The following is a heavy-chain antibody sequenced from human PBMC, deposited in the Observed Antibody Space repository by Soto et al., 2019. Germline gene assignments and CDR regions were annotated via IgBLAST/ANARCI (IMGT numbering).Heavy chain of an antibody. CDR1: GGSFSGYY. CDR2: INHSGST. CDR3: AREVKRPGIAEAGYWFDT. D-gene: IGHD6-13*01. Sequence: SETLSLTCAVYGGSFSGYYWSWIRQPPGKGLEWIGEINHSGSTNYNPSLKSRVTISVDTSKNQFSLKLSSVTAADTAVYYCAREVKRPGIAEAGYWFDTWGQGTLVTVSS. V-gene: IGHV4-34*01. J-gene: IGHJ5*02.